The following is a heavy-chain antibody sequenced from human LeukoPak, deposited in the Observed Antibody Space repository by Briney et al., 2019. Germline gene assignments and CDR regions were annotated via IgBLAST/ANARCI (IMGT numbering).Heavy chain of an antibody. J-gene: IGHJ4*02. Sequence: SETLSLTCTVSGGSISSYYWSWIRQPPGKGLEWIGYIYYSGSTNYNPSLKSRVTISVDTSKNQFSLKLSSVTAADTAVYYCARSLWFRELSGFDHWGQGTLVTVSS. CDR1: GGSISSYY. V-gene: IGHV4-59*01. CDR3: ARSLWFRELSGFDH. CDR2: IYYSGST. D-gene: IGHD3-10*01.